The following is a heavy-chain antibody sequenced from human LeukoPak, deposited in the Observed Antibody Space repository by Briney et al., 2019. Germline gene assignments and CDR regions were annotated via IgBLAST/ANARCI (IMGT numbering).Heavy chain of an antibody. V-gene: IGHV1-46*01. J-gene: IGHJ6*03. Sequence: GASVKVSCKASGYTFTSYYMHWVRQAPGQGLEWMGIINPSGGSTSYAQKFQGRVTMTRDMSTSTVYMELSSLRFEDTAVYYCATDYYDSSAYQNYYMDVWGKGTTVTVSS. CDR3: ATDYYDSSAYQNYYMDV. CDR1: GYTFTSYY. D-gene: IGHD3-22*01. CDR2: INPSGGST.